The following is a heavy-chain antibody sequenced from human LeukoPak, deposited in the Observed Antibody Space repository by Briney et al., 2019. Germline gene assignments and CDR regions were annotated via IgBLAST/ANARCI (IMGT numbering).Heavy chain of an antibody. D-gene: IGHD6-19*01. CDR1: GYTFTSYY. Sequence: ASVKVSCKASGYTFTSYYMHWVRQAPGQGLEWMGIINPSGGSTSYAQKFQGRVTMTRDTSTSTVYMELSSLRAEDTAVYYCAKPFSGWYHLFDYWGQGTLVTVSS. CDR3: AKPFSGWYHLFDY. V-gene: IGHV1-46*01. J-gene: IGHJ4*02. CDR2: INPSGGST.